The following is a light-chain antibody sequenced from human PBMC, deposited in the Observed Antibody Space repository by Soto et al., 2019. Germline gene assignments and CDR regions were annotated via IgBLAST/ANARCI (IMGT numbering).Light chain of an antibody. CDR2: GAS. CDR1: QSVSSSY. V-gene: IGKV3-20*01. Sequence: EIVLPQSPGTLSLSPGERATLSCRASQSVSSSYLAWYQQKPGQAPRLLIYGASSRATGIPDRFSGSGSGTDFTLTISRLEPEDFAVYYCQQYGSSPWTVGQGTKVDIK. CDR3: QQYGSSPWT. J-gene: IGKJ1*01.